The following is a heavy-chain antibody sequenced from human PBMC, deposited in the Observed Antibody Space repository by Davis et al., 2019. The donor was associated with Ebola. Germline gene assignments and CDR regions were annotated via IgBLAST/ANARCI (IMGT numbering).Heavy chain of an antibody. J-gene: IGHJ6*02. CDR1: GFTFSNNA. CDR2: FSGSGDNR. CDR3: AKAEKEYYYDSSGYYFLPYYGMDV. D-gene: IGHD3-22*01. V-gene: IGHV3-23*01. Sequence: GESLKISCVASGFTFSNNAMSWVRQAPGKGLEWVSSFSGSGDNRYYADSVRGRFTISRDNSKNTLYLQMNSLRAEDTAVYYCAKAEKEYYYDSSGYYFLPYYGMDVWGQGTTVTVSS.